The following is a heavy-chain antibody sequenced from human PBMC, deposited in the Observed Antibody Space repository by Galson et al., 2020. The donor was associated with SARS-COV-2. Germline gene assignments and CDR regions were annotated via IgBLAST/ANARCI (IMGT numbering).Heavy chain of an antibody. D-gene: IGHD3-16*01. CDR3: ARGRTDRGGPFDY. J-gene: IGHJ4*02. CDR1: GGSISSGSYY. CDR2: IYTSGST. Sequence: SETLSLTCTVSGGSISSGSYYWSWIRQPAGKGLEWIGRIYTSGSTNYNPSLKSRVTISVDTSKNQFSLKLSSVTAADTAVYYCARGRTDRGGPFDYWGQGTLVTVSS. V-gene: IGHV4-61*02.